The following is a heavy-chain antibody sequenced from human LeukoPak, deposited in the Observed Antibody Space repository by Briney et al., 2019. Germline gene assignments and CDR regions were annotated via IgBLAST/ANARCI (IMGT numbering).Heavy chain of an antibody. J-gene: IGHJ3*02. CDR1: GFTFSSFA. CDR3: ARGIEAFDI. Sequence: GGSLRLSCAASGFTFSSFAMSWVRQAPGKGLEWVANIKRDGSEEYYVDSVKGRFTISRDNAKKSVSLQMNSLRAEDTAVYYCARGIEAFDIWGQGTMVIVFS. D-gene: IGHD3-16*02. CDR2: IKRDGSEE. V-gene: IGHV3-7*01.